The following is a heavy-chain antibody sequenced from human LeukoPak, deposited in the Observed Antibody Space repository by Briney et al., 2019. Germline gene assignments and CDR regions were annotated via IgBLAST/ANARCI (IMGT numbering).Heavy chain of an antibody. D-gene: IGHD6-19*01. CDR1: GFTFSSYG. J-gene: IGHJ4*02. Sequence: GGSLRLSCAASGFTFSSYGMHWVREAPGKGLEWVAFIRYDGSNKYYADSVKGRFTISRDNSKNTLYLQMNSLRAEDTAVYYCAKVTPVAGTKGLDDWGQGTLVTVSS. V-gene: IGHV3-30*02. CDR3: AKVTPVAGTKGLDD. CDR2: IRYDGSNK.